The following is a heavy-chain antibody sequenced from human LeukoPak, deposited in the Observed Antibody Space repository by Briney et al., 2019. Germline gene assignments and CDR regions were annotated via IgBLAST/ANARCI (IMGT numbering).Heavy chain of an antibody. V-gene: IGHV4-38-2*01. Sequence: KTSETPSLTCAVSGYSISSGYYWGWIRQPPGKGLEWIGSIYHSGSTYYNPSLKSRVTISVDTSKNQFSLKLSSVTAADTAVYYCARLTERRVPYSGYERYWFDPWGQGTLVTVSS. CDR1: GYSISSGYY. J-gene: IGHJ5*02. D-gene: IGHD5-12*01. CDR3: ARLTERRVPYSGYERYWFDP. CDR2: IYHSGST.